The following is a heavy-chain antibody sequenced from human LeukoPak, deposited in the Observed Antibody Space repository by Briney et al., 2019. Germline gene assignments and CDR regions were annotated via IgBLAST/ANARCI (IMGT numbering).Heavy chain of an antibody. CDR1: GFTFSNHW. CDR3: ARDYWGHGYKILDY. J-gene: IGHJ4*02. CDR2: IETDGTTI. Sequence: GGSLRLSCAASGFTFSNHWMHWVRQTPGKGLVWVANIETDGTTIHYADSVKGRFTISRDNAENTVYLQMNSLRAEDTGVYYCARDYWGHGYKILDYWGQGTLVTVSS. D-gene: IGHD5-24*01. V-gene: IGHV3-74*01.